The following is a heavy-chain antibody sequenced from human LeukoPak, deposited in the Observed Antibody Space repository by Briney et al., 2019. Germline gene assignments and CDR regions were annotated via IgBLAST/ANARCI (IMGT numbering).Heavy chain of an antibody. V-gene: IGHV3-21*01. J-gene: IGHJ2*01. CDR1: GFTFSSYS. CDR3: ARDPEKMYYDFWSGYFDRYFDL. CDR2: ISSSSSYI. D-gene: IGHD3-3*01. Sequence: GGSLRLSCAASGFTFSSYSMNWVRQAPGKGLEWVSSISSSSSYIYYADSVKGRFTISRDNAKNSLYLQMNSLRAQDTAVYYCARDPEKMYYDFWSGYFDRYFDLWGRGTLVTVSS.